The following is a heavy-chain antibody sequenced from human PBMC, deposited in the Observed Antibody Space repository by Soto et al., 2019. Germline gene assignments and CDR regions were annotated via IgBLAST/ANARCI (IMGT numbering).Heavy chain of an antibody. CDR2: IWYDGSNK. J-gene: IGHJ6*02. CDR3: ARDGLGEYGMDV. V-gene: IGHV3-33*01. D-gene: IGHD3-10*01. CDR1: GFTFSSYG. Sequence: QVQLVESGGGVVQPGRSLRVSCAASGFTFSSYGMHWVHQAPGKGLEWVAVIWYDGSNKYYADSVKGRFTISRDNSKNTLYLQMNSLRAEDTAVYYCARDGLGEYGMDVWGQGTTVTVSS.